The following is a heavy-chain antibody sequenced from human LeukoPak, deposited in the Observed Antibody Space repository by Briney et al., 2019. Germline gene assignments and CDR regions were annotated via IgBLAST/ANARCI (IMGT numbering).Heavy chain of an antibody. CDR1: GGSLSSSSYY. D-gene: IGHD6-13*01. CDR2: IYYSGST. J-gene: IGHJ4*02. CDR3: ARDLAAAGTGRFDY. V-gene: IGHV4-39*07. Sequence: PSETLSLTCTVSGGSLSSSSYYWGWIRQPPGKGLEWIGSIYYSGSTYCNPSLKSRVTISVDTSKNQFSLKLSSVTAADTAVYYCARDLAAAGTGRFDYWGQGTLVTVSS.